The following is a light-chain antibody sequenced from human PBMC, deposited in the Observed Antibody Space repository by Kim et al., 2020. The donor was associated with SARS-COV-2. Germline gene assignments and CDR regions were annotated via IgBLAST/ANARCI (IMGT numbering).Light chain of an antibody. CDR2: NNN. J-gene: IGLJ1*01. V-gene: IGLV1-44*01. Sequence: QSVLTQPPSASGTPGQRVTISCSGSSSNIGSNTINWYQQFPGTAPKLLIYNNNQRPSGVPDRFSGSKSGTSASLAISGLQSEDEADYYCATWDDSLVTYVFGTGTKVTVL. CDR3: ATWDDSLVTYV. CDR1: SSNIGSNT.